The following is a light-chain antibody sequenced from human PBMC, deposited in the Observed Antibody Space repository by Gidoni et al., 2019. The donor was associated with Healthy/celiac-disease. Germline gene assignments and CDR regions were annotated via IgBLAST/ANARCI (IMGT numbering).Light chain of an antibody. V-gene: IGKV3-11*01. CDR3: QLRSNWLGYT. J-gene: IGKJ2*01. Sequence: DIVLTQSPATLSLSPGERATLSCRASQSVSSYFAWYQQKPGQAPRLLIYDASNRATGIPGRFSGSGSGTDFTLTISSLEPEDFAVYYCQLRSNWLGYTFGQGTKLEIK. CDR1: QSVSSY. CDR2: DAS.